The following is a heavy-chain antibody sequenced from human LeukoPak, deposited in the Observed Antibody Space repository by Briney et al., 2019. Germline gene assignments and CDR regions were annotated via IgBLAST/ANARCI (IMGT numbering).Heavy chain of an antibody. V-gene: IGHV3-74*01. CDR2: INSDGGGA. Sequence: GGSLRLSCAASGITFGNNWMHWVRQGPGKGLVWISRINSDGGGAIYADSVKGRFTVSRDNAKNTLYLQMNSLRAEDTAVYYCARGVYSIDYWGQGTLVTVSS. J-gene: IGHJ4*02. CDR3: ARGVYSIDY. CDR1: GITFGNNW. D-gene: IGHD2-15*01.